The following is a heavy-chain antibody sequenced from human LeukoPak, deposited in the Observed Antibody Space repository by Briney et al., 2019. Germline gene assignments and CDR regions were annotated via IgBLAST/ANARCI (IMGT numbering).Heavy chain of an antibody. J-gene: IGHJ2*01. CDR1: GDSITYFY. Sequence: PSETLSLTRSVSGDSITYFYWSWIRHAAGKGLEWIGRISSSGSTDYNASLKSRVTMSVDTSKNQLSLKVISVTAADTAVYYCARDPSDYGGLRYFDLWGRGTLVTVSS. D-gene: IGHD4-23*01. V-gene: IGHV4-4*07. CDR3: ARDPSDYGGLRYFDL. CDR2: ISSSGST.